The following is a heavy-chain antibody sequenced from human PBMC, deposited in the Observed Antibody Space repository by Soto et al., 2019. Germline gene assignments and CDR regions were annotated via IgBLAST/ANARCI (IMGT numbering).Heavy chain of an antibody. CDR1: GYSFTSYW. J-gene: IGHJ6*02. V-gene: IGHV5-51*01. Sequence: PGESLKISCKGSGYSFTSYWIGWVRQMPGKGLEWMGIIYPGDSDTRYSPSFQGQVTISADKSISTAYLQWSSLKASDTAMYYCARSTASRDYYYYYGMDVWGQGTTVTVSS. CDR2: IYPGDSDT. CDR3: ARSTASRDYYYYYGMDV. D-gene: IGHD2-2*01.